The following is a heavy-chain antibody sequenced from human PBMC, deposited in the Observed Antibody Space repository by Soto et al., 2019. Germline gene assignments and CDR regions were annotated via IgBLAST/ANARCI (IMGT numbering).Heavy chain of an antibody. CDR1: GGSINSYY. D-gene: IGHD2-2*01. V-gene: IGHV4-59*01. CDR2: VYYSGTT. CDR3: ARAGSTWRYFFEY. Sequence: QVQLQESGPGLVKPSETLSLTCTVSGGSINSYYWSWLRQSPGKGLEWIGYVYYSGTTYYNPSLQSRVTISVDTSKKQFSLKVRSVTAADTAIYFCARAGSTWRYFFEYWGQGSLVTVSS. J-gene: IGHJ4*02.